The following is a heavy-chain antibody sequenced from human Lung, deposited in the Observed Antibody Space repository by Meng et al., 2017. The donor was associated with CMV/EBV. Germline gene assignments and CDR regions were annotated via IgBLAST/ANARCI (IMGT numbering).Heavy chain of an antibody. CDR1: GFTVSSNY. V-gene: IGHV3-66*01. CDR2: IYTGGIT. CDR3: ARAPGIGGTTGVY. D-gene: IGHD1-7*01. Sequence: GGSLRLXCAVSGFTVSSNYMSWVRQALGKGLEWVSVIYTGGITYYADSVKGRFTISRDNSKNTLYLQMNSLRAEDTAVYYCARAPGIGGTTGVYWGQGTPVTVSS. J-gene: IGHJ4*02.